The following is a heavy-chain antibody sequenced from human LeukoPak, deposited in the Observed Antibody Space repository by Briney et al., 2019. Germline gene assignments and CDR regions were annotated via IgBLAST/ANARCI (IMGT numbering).Heavy chain of an antibody. CDR2: IYDSGST. CDR3: ASLTTADAFDI. J-gene: IGHJ3*02. V-gene: IGHV4-59*01. D-gene: IGHD3-22*01. Sequence: ASETLSLTCTVSGGSISSYYWSWIRQPPGKGLEWIGYIYDSGSTNYNPSLKSRATISVDTSKNRFSLKVSSVTAADTAVYYCASLTTADAFDIWGQGTMVTVSS. CDR1: GGSISSYY.